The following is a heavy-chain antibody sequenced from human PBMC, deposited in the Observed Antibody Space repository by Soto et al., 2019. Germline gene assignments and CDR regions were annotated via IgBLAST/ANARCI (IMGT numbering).Heavy chain of an antibody. V-gene: IGHV4-30-4*01. Sequence: PSETLSLTCTVSGGSISSGDYYWSWIRQPPGKGLEWIGYIHYSGSTYYNPSLKSRVTISVDTSKNQFSLKLSSVTAADTAVYYCAGTSKIVVVPAAIDYWGQGTLVTVSS. CDR2: IHYSGST. CDR1: GGSISSGDYY. CDR3: AGTSKIVVVPAAIDY. J-gene: IGHJ4*02. D-gene: IGHD2-2*01.